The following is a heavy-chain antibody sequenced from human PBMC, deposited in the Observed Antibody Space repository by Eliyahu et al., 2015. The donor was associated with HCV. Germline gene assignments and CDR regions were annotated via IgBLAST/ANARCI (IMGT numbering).Heavy chain of an antibody. V-gene: IGHV4-39*01. J-gene: IGHJ4*02. CDR3: ARLSREDYDVLPGYYTDFDT. CDR1: GGSISRSXFY. Sequence: QVQLQESGPGLVTPSATLSLTCSVSGGSISRSXFYWGWXXQPPGKGLEWIGSLYYSRSTNSNPANYNPALESRATISVDTSKNQVSLKLTSVTAADTAIYYCARLSREDYDVLPGYYTDFDTWGQGTLVTVSS. CDR2: LYYSRSTNSNPA. D-gene: IGHD3-9*01.